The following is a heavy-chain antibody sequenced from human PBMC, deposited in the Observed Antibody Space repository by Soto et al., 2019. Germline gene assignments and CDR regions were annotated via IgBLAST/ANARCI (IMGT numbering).Heavy chain of an antibody. V-gene: IGHV1-69*12. J-gene: IGHJ6*02. CDR3: ARRYCISTSCHYYGMDV. Sequence: QVQLVQAGAEVKKPGSSVKVSCKTSGGTFSTNTVSWVRQAPGQGLEWMGGIIPIFRTANYAQKFQGRVTVTADESTSTAYMELSSLRSEDTAVDYCARRYCISTSCHYYGMDVWGQGTTVTVSS. D-gene: IGHD2-2*01. CDR2: IIPIFRTA. CDR1: GGTFSTNT.